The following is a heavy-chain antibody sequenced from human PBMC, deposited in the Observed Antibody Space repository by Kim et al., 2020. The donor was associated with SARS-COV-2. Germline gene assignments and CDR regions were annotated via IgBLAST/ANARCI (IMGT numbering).Heavy chain of an antibody. Sequence: GGSLRLSCEASGFTVNSFGMHWVRQAPGKGLEWVSGMSGSGSTYYADSVKGRFTISRDTSKSTLYLQMNSLTTEDTAVYYCARDSDRSGGRCFGPWGQGTLVPVSS. V-gene: IGHV3-23*01. CDR1: GFTVNSFG. J-gene: IGHJ5*02. D-gene: IGHD6-19*01. CDR3: ARDSDRSGGRCFGP. CDR2: MSGSGST.